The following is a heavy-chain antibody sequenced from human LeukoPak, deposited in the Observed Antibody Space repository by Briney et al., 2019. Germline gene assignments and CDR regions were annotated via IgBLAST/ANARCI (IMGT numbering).Heavy chain of an antibody. CDR1: GGSISSSGYY. CDR2: IYYSGST. J-gene: IGHJ4*02. Sequence: SETLSLTCTVSGGSISSSGYYWGWIRQPPGKGLESIGIIYYSGSTYYNPSLKSRVTISVDTSKNQFSLKLRSMTAADTAVYYCARGPRYNWNDGFDYGAREPWSPSPQ. D-gene: IGHD1-1*01. CDR3: ARGPRYNWNDGFDY. V-gene: IGHV4-39*01.